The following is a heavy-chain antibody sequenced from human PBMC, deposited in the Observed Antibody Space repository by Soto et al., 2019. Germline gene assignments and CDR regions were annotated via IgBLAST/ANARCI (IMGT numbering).Heavy chain of an antibody. V-gene: IGHV2-5*02. CDR1: GFSLSTSGVG. Sequence: QITLKESGPTLVKPTQTLTLTCTFSGFSLSTSGVGVGWIRQPPGKALEWLALIYWDDDKRYSPSLKSRLTITKANSNNHVVLTITHTDPLDTATFYCAHSGWNDAAWGYYFAYWGQGTLVTVSA. CDR3: AHSGWNDAAWGYYFAY. J-gene: IGHJ4*02. D-gene: IGHD1-1*01. CDR2: IYWDDDK.